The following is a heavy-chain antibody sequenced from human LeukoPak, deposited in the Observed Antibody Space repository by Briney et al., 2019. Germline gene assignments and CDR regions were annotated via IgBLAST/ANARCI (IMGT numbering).Heavy chain of an antibody. J-gene: IGHJ4*02. V-gene: IGHV4-4*02. CDR2: IHQTGST. CDR1: GGSISSSHW. D-gene: IGHD6-25*01. Sequence: KPSGTLSLTCAVSGGSISSSHWWSWVRQPPRKGLEWIGEIHQTGSTNYNPSLRSRGSISLDKAKNQFTLNLNSVTAADTAVYYCASSDYYRLDHWGQGILVTVSS. CDR3: ASSDYYRLDH.